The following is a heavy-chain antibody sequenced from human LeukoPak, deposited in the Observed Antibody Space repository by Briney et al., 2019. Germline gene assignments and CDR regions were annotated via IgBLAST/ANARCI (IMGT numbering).Heavy chain of an antibody. CDR2: ISCDGSNK. CDR3: AREHAPDYGDYYFDY. D-gene: IGHD4-17*01. CDR1: GFTFSSYA. Sequence: GRSLRLSCAASGFTFSSYAMHWDRQAPGKGLEWVAVISCDGSNKYYADSVEGRFTISRDNSKNTLYLQMNSLRAEDTAVYYCAREHAPDYGDYYFDYWGQGTLVTVSS. V-gene: IGHV3-30-3*01. J-gene: IGHJ4*02.